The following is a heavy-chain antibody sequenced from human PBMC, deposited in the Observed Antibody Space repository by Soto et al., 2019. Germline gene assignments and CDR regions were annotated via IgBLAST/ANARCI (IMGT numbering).Heavy chain of an antibody. Sequence: WGPLRLSCAAAGVNFNIFAMTCVRQAPGKGLEWVSTISPGGDSTYFADSVKGRVTISRDNSKNTLSLQMNSLRAEDTATYFCAKALGNPYYYYYMDVWGTGTTVTVSS. V-gene: IGHV3-23*01. CDR3: AKALGNPYYYYYMDV. J-gene: IGHJ6*03. CDR2: ISPGGDST. CDR1: GVNFNIFA. D-gene: IGHD1-1*01.